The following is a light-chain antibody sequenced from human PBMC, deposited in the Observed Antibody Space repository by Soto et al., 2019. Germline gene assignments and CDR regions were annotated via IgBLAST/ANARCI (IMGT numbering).Light chain of an antibody. Sequence: DIQMTQSPSAMSASVGDRVTITCRASRAFYNNLAWFQQEPGKVPKRLIYAVSSLQSGVPSRFSGSGSGTEFTLTISSLQPEDFATYYCQQYDSYPITFGGGTKVE. CDR3: QQYDSYPIT. J-gene: IGKJ4*01. V-gene: IGKV1-17*03. CDR1: RAFYNN. CDR2: AVS.